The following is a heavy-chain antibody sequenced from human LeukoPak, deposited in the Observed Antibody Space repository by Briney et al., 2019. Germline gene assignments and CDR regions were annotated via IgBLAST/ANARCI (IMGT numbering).Heavy chain of an antibody. Sequence: GGSLRLSCEASGFTFTSYAMHWVRQAPGKGLEWVSSISASGPGTFYTDSMNGRFTISRDNAKKTFFLQMKNLRPGDTALYYCAKGRDTSGRQNFDFWGQGTLVTVSS. J-gene: IGHJ4*02. CDR1: GFTFTSYA. V-gene: IGHV3-23*01. CDR3: AKGRDTSGRQNFDF. CDR2: ISASGPGT. D-gene: IGHD6-19*01.